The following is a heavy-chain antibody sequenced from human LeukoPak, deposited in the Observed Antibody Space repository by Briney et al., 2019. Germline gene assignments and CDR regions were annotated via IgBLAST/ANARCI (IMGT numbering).Heavy chain of an antibody. D-gene: IGHD2-15*01. CDR3: ARDNEDCSGGSCYFDY. J-gene: IGHJ4*02. V-gene: IGHV6-1*01. Sequence: SQTLSLTCVITGDSDSNNSAAWNWIRQSPSRGLEWLGRTYYRSKWYNDYAVSVKSRITINPDTSKNQFSLQLNSVTPEDTAVYYCARDNEDCSGGSCYFDYWGQGTLVTVSS. CDR1: GDSDSNNSAA. CDR2: TYYRSKWYN.